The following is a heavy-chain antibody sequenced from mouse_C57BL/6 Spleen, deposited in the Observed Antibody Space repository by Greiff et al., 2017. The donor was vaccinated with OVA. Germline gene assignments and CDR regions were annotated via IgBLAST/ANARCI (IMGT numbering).Heavy chain of an antibody. CDR3: ARRYYYGSSYDYAMDY. CDR2: IDPSDSET. J-gene: IGHJ4*01. CDR1: GYTFTSYW. V-gene: IGHV1-52*01. D-gene: IGHD1-1*01. Sequence: VQLQQPGAELVRPGSSVKLSCKASGYTFTSYWLHWVKQRPIQGLEWIGNIDPSDSETHYNQKFKDKATLTVDKSSSTAYMQLSSLTSEDSAVYYCARRYYYGSSYDYAMDYWGQGTSVTVSS.